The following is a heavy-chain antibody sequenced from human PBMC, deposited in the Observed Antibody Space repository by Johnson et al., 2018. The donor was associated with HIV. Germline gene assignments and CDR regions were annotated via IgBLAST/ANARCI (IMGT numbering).Heavy chain of an antibody. J-gene: IGHJ3*02. CDR3: AKDVELHGAFDI. Sequence: QMLLVESGGGLVKPGGSLRLSCAASGFSFSDYFMSWIRQAPGKGLECISYISSSGTTIYYTDSVKGRFTISRDNSKNTLYLQMNSLRAEDTAVYYCAKDVELHGAFDIWGQGTMVTVSS. CDR1: GFSFSDYF. V-gene: IGHV3-11*04. D-gene: IGHD1-26*01. CDR2: ISSSGTTI.